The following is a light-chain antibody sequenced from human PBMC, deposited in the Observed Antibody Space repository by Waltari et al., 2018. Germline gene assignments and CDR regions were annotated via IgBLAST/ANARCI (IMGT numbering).Light chain of an antibody. Sequence: ETTVTQSPAFISATPGDKVTISCKVSRDIDDDINWYQQKPGEAVVFIVQEATTLVPGVSPRFSGSWYGRDFTLTINDVKSEDAAYYFCLQHDNFPWTFGQGTKVEIK. V-gene: IGKV5-2*01. CDR2: EAT. CDR1: RDIDDD. J-gene: IGKJ1*01. CDR3: LQHDNFPWT.